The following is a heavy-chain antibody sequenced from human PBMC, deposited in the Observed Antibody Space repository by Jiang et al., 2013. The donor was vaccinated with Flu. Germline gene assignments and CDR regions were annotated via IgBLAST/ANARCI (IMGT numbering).Heavy chain of an antibody. D-gene: IGHD3-22*01. J-gene: IGHJ6*02. V-gene: IGHV3-33*01. Sequence: VQLLESGGGVVQPGRSLRLSCAASGFTFSSYGMHWVRQAPGKGLEWVAVIWYDGSNKYYADSVKGRFTISRDNSKNTLYLQMNSLRAEDTAVYYCARDWLKWDSSGYYLDYYYYGMDVWAKGPRSPSP. CDR2: IWYDGSNK. CDR3: ARDWLKWDSSGYYLDYYYYGMDV. CDR1: GFTFSSYG.